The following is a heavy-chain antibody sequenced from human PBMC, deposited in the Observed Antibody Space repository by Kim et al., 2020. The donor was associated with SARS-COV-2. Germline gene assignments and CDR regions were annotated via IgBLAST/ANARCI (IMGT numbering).Heavy chain of an antibody. J-gene: IGHJ4*02. Sequence: GGSLRLSCTASGFTFGDYPMTWVRQAPGKGLEWVGFIRSKAFGGTTEYAASVKGRFTISRDDSKSIAYLQMNSLKTEDTAVYYCTRDSEGRYGSGNALDFWGQGTVVPVSS. V-gene: IGHV3-49*04. CDR2: IRSKAFGGTT. D-gene: IGHD3-10*01. CDR3: TRDSEGRYGSGNALDF. CDR1: GFTFGDYP.